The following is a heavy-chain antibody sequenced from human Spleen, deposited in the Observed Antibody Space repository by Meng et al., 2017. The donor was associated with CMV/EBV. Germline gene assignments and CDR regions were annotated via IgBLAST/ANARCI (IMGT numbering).Heavy chain of an antibody. J-gene: IGHJ4*02. Sequence: GGSLRLSCAASGFTFSSYGMHWVRQAPGKGLEWVAVIWYDGSNKYYADSVKGRFTISRDNSKNTLYLQMNSLRAEDTAVYYCAKGDTSTWPPFDYWGQGTLVTVSS. D-gene: IGHD6-13*01. CDR2: IWYDGSNK. CDR3: AKGDTSTWPPFDY. V-gene: IGHV3-33*06. CDR1: GFTFSSYG.